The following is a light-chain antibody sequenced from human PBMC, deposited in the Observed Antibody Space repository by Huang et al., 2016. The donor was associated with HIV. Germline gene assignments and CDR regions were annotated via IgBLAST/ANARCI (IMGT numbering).Light chain of an antibody. CDR3: MQGTQWPRT. J-gene: IGKJ1*01. CDR2: KVS. Sequence: DVVMTQSPLSLPVTLGQPASLSCRSSQSLVYRDRNTYLSWFPQRPGQSPRRLIYKVSNRDSGVPDRFSGRGSGTDFTLKISRVEAEDVGVYYCMQGTQWPRTFGQGTKVEIK. CDR1: QSLVYRDRNTY. V-gene: IGKV2-30*01.